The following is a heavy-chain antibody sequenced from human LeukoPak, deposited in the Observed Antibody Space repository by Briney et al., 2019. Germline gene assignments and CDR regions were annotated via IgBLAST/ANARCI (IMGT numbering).Heavy chain of an antibody. CDR2: VYYSGNT. D-gene: IGHD6-19*01. CDR3: AKDLAVAGTIDY. CDR1: GGSISSYY. Sequence: SETLSLTCTVSGGSISSYYWSWIRQPPGKGLEWIGYVYYSGNTNYNPSLKSRVTISVDTSKNQFSLKLSSVTAADTAVYYCAKDLAVAGTIDYWGQGTLVTVSS. J-gene: IGHJ4*02. V-gene: IGHV4-59*01.